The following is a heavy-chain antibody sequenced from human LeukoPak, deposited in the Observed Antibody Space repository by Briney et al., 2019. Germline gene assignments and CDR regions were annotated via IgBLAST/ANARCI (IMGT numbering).Heavy chain of an antibody. D-gene: IGHD4-23*01. CDR1: GFTVSSNY. J-gene: IGHJ4*02. V-gene: IGHV3-53*01. CDR2: IYSGGST. Sequence: PGGSLRLSCAASGFTVSSNYMSWVRQAPGKGLEWVSVIYSGGSTYYADSVKGRFTISRDNSKNTLYLQMNSLRAEDTAVYYCARDHHDYGGNCFDYWGQGTLVTVSS. CDR3: ARDHHDYGGNCFDY.